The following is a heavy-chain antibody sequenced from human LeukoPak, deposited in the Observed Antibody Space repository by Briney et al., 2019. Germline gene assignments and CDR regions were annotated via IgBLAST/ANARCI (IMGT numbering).Heavy chain of an antibody. V-gene: IGHV1-18*01. CDR3: ARDPDAYSSGWYCDY. D-gene: IGHD6-19*01. CDR1: GYTFTSYG. Sequence: ASVKVSCKASGYTFTSYGISWVRQAPGQGLEWMGWISAYNGNTNYAQKVQGRVTMTTDTPTSTAYMELRSLRSDDTAVYYCARDPDAYSSGWYCDYWGQGTLVTVSS. J-gene: IGHJ4*02. CDR2: ISAYNGNT.